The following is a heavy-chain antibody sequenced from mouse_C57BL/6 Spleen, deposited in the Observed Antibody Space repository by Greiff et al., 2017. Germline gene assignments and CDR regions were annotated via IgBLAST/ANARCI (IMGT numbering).Heavy chain of an antibody. CDR2: INPSNGGT. J-gene: IGHJ4*01. Sequence: QVQLQQPGTELVKPGASVKLSGKASGYTFTSSWRHWVKQRPGQGLEWIGNINPSNGGTNYNEKFKSKATLTVDKSSSTAYMQLSSLTSEDSAVYYCARLGQGYAMDYWGQGTSVTVSS. CDR3: ARLGQGYAMDY. CDR1: GYTFTSSW. V-gene: IGHV1-53*01.